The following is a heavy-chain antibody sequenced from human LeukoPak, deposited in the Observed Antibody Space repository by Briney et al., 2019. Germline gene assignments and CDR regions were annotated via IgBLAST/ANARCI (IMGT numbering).Heavy chain of an antibody. CDR1: GHTFTSYY. Sequence: SVKVSCKASGHTFTSYYIVWVRHAPGQGLEWMGRIHPSGGSTSYAQKFQGRVTMTRGTSTSTVYMELSSLISEDTAVYYCARNSGSGFDYWGQGTLVTVSS. CDR3: ARNSGSGFDY. J-gene: IGHJ4*02. V-gene: IGHV1-46*01. D-gene: IGHD2-15*01. CDR2: IHPSGGST.